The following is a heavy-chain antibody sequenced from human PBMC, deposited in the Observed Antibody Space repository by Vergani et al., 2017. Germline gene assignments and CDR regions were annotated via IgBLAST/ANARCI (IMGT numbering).Heavy chain of an antibody. CDR1: GYSISSGHY. CDR2: IYHSGST. D-gene: IGHD2-2*01. J-gene: IGHJ5*02. Sequence: QVQLQESGPGLVKPSETLSLTCAVSGYSISSGHYWGWIRQPPGKGLEWIGSIYHSGSTYYNPSLKSRVTISVDTSKYQFSLKLSSVTAADTAVYYCARDPADIVVVPAAPWSWFDPWGQGTLVTVSS. CDR3: ARDPADIVVVPAAPWSWFDP. V-gene: IGHV4-38-2*02.